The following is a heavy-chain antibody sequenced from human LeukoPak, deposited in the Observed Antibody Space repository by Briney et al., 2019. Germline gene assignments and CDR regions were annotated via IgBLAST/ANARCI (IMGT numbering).Heavy chain of an antibody. CDR2: IYHSGRT. CDR3: AREVATITVAAAGGIDY. Sequence: PSETLSLACTVSGYSISSGYYWGWIRQPPGKGLEWIGSIYHSGRTFYNPSLKSRVTISVDTSKNQFSLKLTSVTAADTAVYYCAREVATITVAAAGGIDYWGQGTLVTVSS. V-gene: IGHV4-38-2*02. CDR1: GYSISSGYY. J-gene: IGHJ4*02. D-gene: IGHD5-12*01.